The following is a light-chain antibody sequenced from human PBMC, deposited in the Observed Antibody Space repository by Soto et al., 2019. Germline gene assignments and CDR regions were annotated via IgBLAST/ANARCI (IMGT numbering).Light chain of an antibody. CDR2: DAS. J-gene: IGKJ5*01. Sequence: DLQMTQSPSTLSASVGDRVTITCRASQSCRNPLAWYQQKAGKAPTLLIYDASNLEAGVPSRFRGSGSGTDFTFTISRLQPEDIATYYCQQYENLPTFGQGTRLEIK. CDR3: QQYENLPT. CDR1: QSCRNP. V-gene: IGKV1-33*01.